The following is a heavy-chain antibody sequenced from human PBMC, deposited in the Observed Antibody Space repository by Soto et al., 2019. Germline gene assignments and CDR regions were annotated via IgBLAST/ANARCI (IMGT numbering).Heavy chain of an antibody. CDR2: IWYDGSNT. CDR1: GFTFSNYG. D-gene: IGHD4-4*01. Sequence: QVQLVESGGGVVQPGRSLRLSCTASGFTFSNYGMHWVRQAPGKGLEWVAVIWYDGSNTYYADSVKGRFTISRDNSKNTLNLQMNSLRAEDTAVYYCAGGYSNSGADYWGQGTLVTVSS. CDR3: AGGYSNSGADY. V-gene: IGHV3-33*01. J-gene: IGHJ4*02.